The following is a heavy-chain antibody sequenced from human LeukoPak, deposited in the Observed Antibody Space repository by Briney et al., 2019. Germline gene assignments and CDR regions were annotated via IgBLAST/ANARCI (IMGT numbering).Heavy chain of an antibody. V-gene: IGHV3-23*01. D-gene: IGHD1-26*01. CDR1: GFMFSTYA. CDR2: ISGNGERT. CDR3: VSQSYSGSDNYYFHY. Sequence: PGGSLRLSCATSGFMFSTYAMSWVRQAPGKGLEWVSIISGNGERTYYADSVKGRFTVSRDNSKNTLYLQMKSLRAEDTAVYYCVSQSYSGSDNYYFHYWGQGTLVAVSS. J-gene: IGHJ4*02.